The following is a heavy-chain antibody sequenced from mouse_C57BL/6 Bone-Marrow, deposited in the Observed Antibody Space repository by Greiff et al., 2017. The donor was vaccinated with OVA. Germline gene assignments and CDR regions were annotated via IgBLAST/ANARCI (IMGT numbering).Heavy chain of an antibody. CDR3: ARTDYDGSSYEAWFAY. J-gene: IGHJ3*01. CDR1: GYTFTDYY. CDR2: INPYNGGT. D-gene: IGHD1-1*01. V-gene: IGHV1-19*01. Sequence: EVQLQQSGPVLVKPGASVKMSCKASGYTFTDYYMNWVKQSHGKSLEWIGVINPYNGGTSYNQKFKGKATLTVDKSSSTAYMELNSLTSEDSAVYYCARTDYDGSSYEAWFAYWGQGTLVTVSA.